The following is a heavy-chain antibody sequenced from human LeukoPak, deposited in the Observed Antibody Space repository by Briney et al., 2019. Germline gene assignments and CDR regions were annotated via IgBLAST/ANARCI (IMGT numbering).Heavy chain of an antibody. CDR2: IXYSGST. J-gene: IGHJ5*02. V-gene: IGHV4-31*03. CDR1: GGSISSGGYY. Sequence: SETLSLTCTVSGGSISSGGYYWSWIRQHPGKGLEWIGYIXYSGSTSYKPSLKSRVTISLDTSKNQFSLKLSSVTAAGTAVYYCARETDYYDSGGYYLQWFDPWGQGTLVTVSS. CDR3: ARETDYYDSGGYYLQWFDP. D-gene: IGHD3-22*01.